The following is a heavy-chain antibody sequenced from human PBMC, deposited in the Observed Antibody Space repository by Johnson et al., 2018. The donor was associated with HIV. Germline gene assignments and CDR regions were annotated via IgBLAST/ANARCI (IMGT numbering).Heavy chain of an antibody. V-gene: IGHV3-64*04. CDR2: ISSNGGST. CDR1: GFTFSSYA. J-gene: IGHJ3*02. D-gene: IGHD2-8*01. CDR3: ERDGDLNRFCSNGVCSDAFDI. Sequence: VQLVESGGGLVQPGGSLRLSCAASGFTFSSYAMHWVRQAPGKGLEYVSAISSNGGSTYYAASVKGRFTISRDNSKNTLYLQMNSLRAEDTAVYYGERDGDLNRFCSNGVCSDAFDIWGQGTMVTVSS.